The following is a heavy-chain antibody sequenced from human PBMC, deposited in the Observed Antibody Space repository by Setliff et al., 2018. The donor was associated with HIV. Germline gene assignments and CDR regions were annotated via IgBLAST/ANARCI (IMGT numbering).Heavy chain of an antibody. CDR2: IYHSGST. CDR1: GGSISSGNYY. CDR3: ATGKLAAGGAFVI. J-gene: IGHJ3*02. D-gene: IGHD6-13*01. V-gene: IGHV4-31*03. Sequence: SETLSLTCTVSGGSISSGNYYWTWIRQHPGKGLEWIGYIYHSGSTYYNPSLKSRVTISVDTSKNQFSLELNSVTAADTAVFYCATGKLAAGGAFVIWGQGAMVTVSS.